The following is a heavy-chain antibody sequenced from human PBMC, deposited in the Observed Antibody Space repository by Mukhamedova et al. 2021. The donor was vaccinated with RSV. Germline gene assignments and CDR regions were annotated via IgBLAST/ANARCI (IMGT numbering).Heavy chain of an antibody. CDR3: ARGSYYSSRGWFDP. Sequence: YMGEINHSGSTNYNPSLKSRVTISVDTSKNQFSLKLSSVTAADTAVYYCARGSYYSSRGWFDPWGQGTLVTVSS. V-gene: IGHV4-34*01. D-gene: IGHD3-16*01. J-gene: IGHJ5*02. CDR2: INHSGST.